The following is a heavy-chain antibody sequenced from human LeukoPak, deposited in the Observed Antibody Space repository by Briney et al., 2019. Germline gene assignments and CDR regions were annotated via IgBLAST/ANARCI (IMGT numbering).Heavy chain of an antibody. Sequence: ASVKVSCKASGYTFTNLGISWVRQAPGQGLEWMGWISAYKGDTNYAQILQDRVTMTTDTSTSTAYMELRSLRSDDTAVYYCARAGGWARGDYKPDAFDIWGQGTMVTVSS. D-gene: IGHD6-19*01. J-gene: IGHJ3*02. V-gene: IGHV1-18*01. CDR3: ARAGGWARGDYKPDAFDI. CDR1: GYTFTNLG. CDR2: ISAYKGDT.